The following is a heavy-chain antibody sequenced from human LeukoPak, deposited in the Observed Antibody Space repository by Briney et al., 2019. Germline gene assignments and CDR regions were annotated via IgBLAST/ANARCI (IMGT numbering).Heavy chain of an antibody. Sequence: PGGSLRLSSAASGFTFSDAWMSWVRQAPGKGLEWVARVKSKVHGGTTDYAAPVNGRFTISRDDSENKLFLQMNSLKTEDTGVYYCSGHMTSADYWGQGTLVTVSS. CDR2: VKSKVHGGTT. J-gene: IGHJ4*02. D-gene: IGHD2-2*01. CDR3: SGHMTSADY. CDR1: GFTFSDAW. V-gene: IGHV3-15*01.